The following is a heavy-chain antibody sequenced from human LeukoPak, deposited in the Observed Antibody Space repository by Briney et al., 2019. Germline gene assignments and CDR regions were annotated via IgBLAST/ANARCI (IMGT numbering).Heavy chain of an antibody. V-gene: IGHV4-39*01. D-gene: IGHD6-19*01. CDR2: IYYSGST. CDR3: ARQDGYSSGWYFDY. CDR1: GGSISSSSYY. J-gene: IGHJ4*02. Sequence: PSETLSLTCTVSGGSISSSSYYWGWIRQPLGKGPEWIGSIYYSGSTYYNPSLKSRVTISVDTSKNQFSLKLSSVTAADTAVYYCARQDGYSSGWYFDYWGQGTLVTVSS.